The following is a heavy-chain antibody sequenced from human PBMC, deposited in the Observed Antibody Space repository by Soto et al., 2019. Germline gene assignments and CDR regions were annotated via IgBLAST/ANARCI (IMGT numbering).Heavy chain of an antibody. Sequence: SQTLSLTCAISGDSVSSNSAAWNWIRQSPSRGLEWLGRTYYRSKWYNDYAVSVKSRITINPDTSKNQFSLQLNSVTPEDTAVYYCAGGLWFGESTNYYMDVWGKGTTVTVSS. CDR2: TYYRSKWYN. V-gene: IGHV6-1*01. J-gene: IGHJ6*03. D-gene: IGHD3-10*01. CDR3: AGGLWFGESTNYYMDV. CDR1: GDSVSSNSAA.